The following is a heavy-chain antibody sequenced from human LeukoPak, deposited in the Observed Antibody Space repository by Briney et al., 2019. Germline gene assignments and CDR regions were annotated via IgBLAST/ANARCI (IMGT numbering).Heavy chain of an antibody. V-gene: IGHV4-30-4*08. Sequence: PSETLSLTCTVSGGSISSGDYYWSWIRQPPGKGLEWIGYIYYSGSTYYNPSLKSRVTISVDTSKNQFSLKLSSVTAADTAVYYCARETLLYCSSTSCYWFDPWGQGTLGTVSS. D-gene: IGHD2-2*01. CDR1: GGSISSGDYY. J-gene: IGHJ5*02. CDR3: ARETLLYCSSTSCYWFDP. CDR2: IYYSGST.